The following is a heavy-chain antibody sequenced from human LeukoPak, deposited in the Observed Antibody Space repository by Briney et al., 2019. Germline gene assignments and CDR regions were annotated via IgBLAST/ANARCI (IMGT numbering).Heavy chain of an antibody. D-gene: IGHD2-15*01. CDR2: ISGSGGST. CDR3: AKAYCSGGSCYRFDY. Sequence: QTGGSLRLSCAASGFTFSSYGMSWVRQAPGKGLEWVSAISGSGGSTYYADSVKGRFTISRDNSKNTLYLQMNSLRAEDTAVYYCAKAYCSGGSCYRFDYWGQGTLVTVSS. V-gene: IGHV3-23*01. CDR1: GFTFSSYG. J-gene: IGHJ4*02.